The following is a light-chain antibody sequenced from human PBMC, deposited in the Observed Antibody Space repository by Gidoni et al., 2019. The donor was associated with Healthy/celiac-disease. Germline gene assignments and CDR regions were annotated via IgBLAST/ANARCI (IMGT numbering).Light chain of an antibody. J-gene: IGLJ2*01. CDR3: QVWDSSTVV. CDR2: RDS. V-gene: IGLV3-9*01. Sequence: SYERTQPLSVSVALGQTARITCGGNNIGSKNVHWYQQKPGQAPVLVIYRDSNRPSGIPERFSGSNSGHTATLTISRAQAGDEADYYCQVWDSSTVVFGGGTKLTVL. CDR1: NIGSKN.